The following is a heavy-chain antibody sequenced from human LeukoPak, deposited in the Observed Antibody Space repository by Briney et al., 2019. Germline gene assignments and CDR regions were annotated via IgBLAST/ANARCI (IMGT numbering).Heavy chain of an antibody. CDR2: IWYDGSNK. D-gene: IGHD5-12*01. CDR3: ARDLTVATIRSPLQH. J-gene: IGHJ1*01. CDR1: GFTFSNYG. Sequence: GGSLRLSCAASGFTFSNYGMHWVRQAPGKGLEWVGVIWYDGSNKYYADSVKGRFTISRDISKNTVHLQMNSLRAEDTAVYYCARDLTVATIRSPLQHWGQGALLTVSS. V-gene: IGHV3-33*01.